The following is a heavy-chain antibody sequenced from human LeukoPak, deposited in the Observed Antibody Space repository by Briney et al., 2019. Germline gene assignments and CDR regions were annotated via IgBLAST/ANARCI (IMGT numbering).Heavy chain of an antibody. Sequence: ASVKVSFKASGYTFTGYYMHWVRQAPGQGLEWMGRINPNSGGTKYAQKFQGRVTMTRDTSMSTAHMELRRLRSDDTAVYYCARIAVAGDYFYGMDVWGQGTTVTVSS. CDR1: GYTFTGYY. J-gene: IGHJ6*02. V-gene: IGHV1-2*06. CDR2: INPNSGGT. CDR3: ARIAVAGDYFYGMDV. D-gene: IGHD6-19*01.